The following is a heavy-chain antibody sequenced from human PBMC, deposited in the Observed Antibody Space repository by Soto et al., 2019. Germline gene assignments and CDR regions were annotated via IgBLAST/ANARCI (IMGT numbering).Heavy chain of an antibody. J-gene: IGHJ3*02. Sequence: PGGSLRLSCAASGFTFSSYAMSWVRQAPGKGLEWVSGISGSGGSTYYADSVKGRFSISRDNSKNTIYLQTHSLRAEDTAIYFCAKLGDYDFWSATEINAFDIWGQGTMVTVSS. CDR1: GFTFSSYA. D-gene: IGHD3-3*01. V-gene: IGHV3-23*01. CDR3: AKLGDYDFWSATEINAFDI. CDR2: ISGSGGST.